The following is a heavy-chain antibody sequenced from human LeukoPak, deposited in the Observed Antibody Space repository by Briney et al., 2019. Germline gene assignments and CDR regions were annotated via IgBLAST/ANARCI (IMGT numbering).Heavy chain of an antibody. CDR3: AREGGYGSGSYYNRPSGFGP. D-gene: IGHD3-10*01. CDR1: GYSISSAYY. J-gene: IGHJ5*02. CDR2: MYHSGST. Sequence: KASETLSLTCSVSGYSISSAYYWGWIRQPPGKGLEWIGTMYHSGSTNYNPSLKSRVTISVDTSKNQFSLKLSSVTAADTAVYYCAREGGYGSGSYYNRPSGFGPWGQGTLVTVSS. V-gene: IGHV4-38-2*02.